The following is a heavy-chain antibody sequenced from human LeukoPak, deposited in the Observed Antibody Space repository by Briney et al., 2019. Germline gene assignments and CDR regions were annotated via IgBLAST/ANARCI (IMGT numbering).Heavy chain of an antibody. V-gene: IGHV3-30-3*01. D-gene: IGHD3-3*01. J-gene: IGHJ4*02. Sequence: GGSLRLSCVASEFTFSNYAMHWVRQAPVKGLEWPAVIPYDGNNKFYADSVKGRFTISRDNSKNTLYLQMNSLRDEDTAVYYCARGDVWSGYYMYYFDYWGQGTLVTVSS. CDR1: EFTFSNYA. CDR2: IPYDGNNK. CDR3: ARGDVWSGYYMYYFDY.